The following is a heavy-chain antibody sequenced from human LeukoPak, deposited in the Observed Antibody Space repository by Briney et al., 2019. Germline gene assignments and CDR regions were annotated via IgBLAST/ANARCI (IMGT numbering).Heavy chain of an antibody. J-gene: IGHJ3*02. V-gene: IGHV4-59*12. CDR1: GGSISSYY. Sequence: PSETLSLTCTVSGGSISSYYWSWIRQPPGKGLEWIGYIYYSGSTNYNPSLKSRVTISVDTSNNQLSLQLDSVTAADTAVYYCARDDGYDAFDIWGQGTMVTVSS. CDR2: IYYSGST. D-gene: IGHD2-15*01. CDR3: ARDDGYDAFDI.